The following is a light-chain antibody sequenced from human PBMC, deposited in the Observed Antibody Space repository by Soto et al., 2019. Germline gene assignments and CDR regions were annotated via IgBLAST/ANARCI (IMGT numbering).Light chain of an antibody. CDR1: HSVAYSH. Sequence: VLTQSPGTLSLSPGETATLSCRASHSVAYSHLAWYQQKPGQAPRLLISGASSRAIGIPDRFSGSGSGKDFTLTISRLDPEDYAVYYCQQYGSAPLTFGQGTKVEIX. CDR3: QQYGSAPLT. J-gene: IGKJ4*02. V-gene: IGKV3-20*01. CDR2: GAS.